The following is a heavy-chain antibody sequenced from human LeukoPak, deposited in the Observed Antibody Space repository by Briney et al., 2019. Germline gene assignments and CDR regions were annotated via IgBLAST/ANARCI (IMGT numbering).Heavy chain of an antibody. CDR1: GFTFSTYT. V-gene: IGHV3-23*01. CDR2: ISGSGGST. J-gene: IGHJ4*02. Sequence: GGSLRLSCAASGFTFSTYTMYWVRQAPGKGLEWVSAISGSGGSTYYADSVKGRFTISRDNSKNTLYLQMNSLRAEDTAVYYCAKRENTDIVVVPAAPFDYWGQGTLVTVSS. D-gene: IGHD2-2*01. CDR3: AKRENTDIVVVPAAPFDY.